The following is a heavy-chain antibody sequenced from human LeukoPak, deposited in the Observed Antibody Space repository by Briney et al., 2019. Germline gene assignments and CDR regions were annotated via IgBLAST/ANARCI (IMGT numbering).Heavy chain of an antibody. CDR2: ISFSGDTL. J-gene: IGHJ4*02. D-gene: IGHD5-24*01. CDR3: ATDGYNSGY. Sequence: GGSLRLSCAASGFTFSDYEMNWVRQASGKGLEWVSYISFSGDTLNYADSVKGRFTISRDNAKNSLYLQMNSLRAEDTALYYCATDGYNSGYWGQGTLVTVSS. V-gene: IGHV3-48*03. CDR1: GFTFSDYE.